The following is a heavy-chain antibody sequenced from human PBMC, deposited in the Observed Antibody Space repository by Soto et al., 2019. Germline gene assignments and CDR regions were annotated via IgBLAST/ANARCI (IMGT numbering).Heavy chain of an antibody. CDR2: ISSNGGST. CDR3: ARGGRYDFWSGYYTFDY. Sequence: GGSLRLSCEASGFTFSSYAMHWVRQAPGKGLEYVSAISSNGGSTYYANSVKGRFTISRDNSKNTLYLQMGSLRAEDMAVYYCARGGRYDFWSGYYTFDYWGQGTLVTVSS. CDR1: GFTFSSYA. V-gene: IGHV3-64*01. D-gene: IGHD3-3*01. J-gene: IGHJ4*02.